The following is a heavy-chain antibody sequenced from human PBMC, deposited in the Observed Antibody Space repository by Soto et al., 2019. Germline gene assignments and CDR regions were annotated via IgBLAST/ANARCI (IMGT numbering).Heavy chain of an antibody. Sequence: SVKVSFKASGGTFSSYAISWVRQAPGQGLEWMGGIIPIFGTANYAQKFQGRVTITADESTSTAYMELSSLRSEDTAVYYCASGPDYYDSSGYYYNWFDPWGQGTLVTVSS. CDR2: IIPIFGTA. J-gene: IGHJ5*02. V-gene: IGHV1-69*13. D-gene: IGHD3-22*01. CDR3: ASGPDYYDSSGYYYNWFDP. CDR1: GGTFSSYA.